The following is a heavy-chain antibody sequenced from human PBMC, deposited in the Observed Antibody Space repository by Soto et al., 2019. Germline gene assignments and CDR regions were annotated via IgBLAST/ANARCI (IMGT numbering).Heavy chain of an antibody. CDR1: AYTFTSYA. Sequence: ASVKVSCKASAYTFTSYAMHWVRQAPGQRLEWIGWINAGNGNTKYSQKFQGRVTITTDTSASTAYMELSSLRSEDTAVYYCARDQGVSHYPYYHYGMAVWGQGTTVTVSS. CDR2: INAGNGNT. J-gene: IGHJ6*02. V-gene: IGHV1-3*01. D-gene: IGHD1-26*01. CDR3: ARDQGVSHYPYYHYGMAV.